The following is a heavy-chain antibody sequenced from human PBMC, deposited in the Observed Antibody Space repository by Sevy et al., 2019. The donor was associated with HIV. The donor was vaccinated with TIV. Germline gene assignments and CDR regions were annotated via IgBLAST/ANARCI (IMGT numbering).Heavy chain of an antibody. Sequence: GGSLRLSCAASGFSFTSYWMSWVRQTPEKGLEWVANINQVGTGKNYVDSVKGRFTISRDNAKNSLYLQMNSLRAEDTAVYYCANKGGSRPNDAFDTLGQGTMVTVSS. V-gene: IGHV3-7*01. CDR3: ANKGGSRPNDAFDT. CDR2: INQVGTGK. CDR1: GFSFTSYW. J-gene: IGHJ3*02. D-gene: IGHD3-10*01.